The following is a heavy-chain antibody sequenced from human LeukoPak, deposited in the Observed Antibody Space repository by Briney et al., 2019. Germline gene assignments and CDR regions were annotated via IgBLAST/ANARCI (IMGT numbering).Heavy chain of an antibody. CDR1: GYTFTGYY. CDR3: ARDYYDSSGYHSFDY. J-gene: IGHJ4*02. Sequence: ASVKVSCKASGYTFTGYYMHWVRQAPGQGLEWMGWINPNNGGTNYAQKFQGRVTMTRDTSISTAYMELSRLRSDDTAVYYCARDYYDSSGYHSFDYWGQGTLVTVSS. V-gene: IGHV1-2*02. D-gene: IGHD3-22*01. CDR2: INPNNGGT.